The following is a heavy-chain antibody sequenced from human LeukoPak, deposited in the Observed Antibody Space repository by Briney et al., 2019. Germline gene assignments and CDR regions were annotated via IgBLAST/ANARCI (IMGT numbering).Heavy chain of an antibody. J-gene: IGHJ4*02. D-gene: IGHD6-19*01. V-gene: IGHV3-23*01. CDR3: AKGGSGWSRDYFDC. Sequence: GGSLRLSCAASGFTYSSYAMGWVRPAPAKGLEWVASISNGASTKKYEDSVKGRFTISRDNSKNTVYLQMNSLRVEDTATYYCAKGGSGWSRDYFDCWGQGTLVTVSS. CDR2: ISNGASTK. CDR1: GFTYSSYA.